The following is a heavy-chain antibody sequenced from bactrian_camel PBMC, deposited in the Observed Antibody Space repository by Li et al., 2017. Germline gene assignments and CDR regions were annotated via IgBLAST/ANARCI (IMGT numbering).Heavy chain of an antibody. V-gene: IGHV3S10*01. CDR3: AKDLRQGWGYEYDF. CDR2: IDHQTNT. Sequence: DVQLVESGGGSVPPGGSLRLSCAASGFNIRNYAFTWVRQAPGKGLEWVSTIDHQTNTYYPESVKGRFTISKDNAKNTVYLQLNNLKTGDSAMYYCAKDLRQGWGYEYDFWGSGTQVTVS. D-gene: IGHD5*01. CDR1: GFNIRNYA. J-gene: IGHJ4*01.